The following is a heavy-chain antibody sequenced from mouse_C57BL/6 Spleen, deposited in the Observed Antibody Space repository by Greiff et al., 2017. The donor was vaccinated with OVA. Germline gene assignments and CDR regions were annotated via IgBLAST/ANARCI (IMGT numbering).Heavy chain of an antibody. CDR3: ARRYYGSSFFDY. CDR1: GFNIKDYY. Sequence: VQLQQPGAELVKPGASVKLSCTASGFNIKDYYMHWVKQRTEQGLEWIGRIDPEDGETKSAPKFQGKATITADTSSNTAYLQLSSLTSEDTAVYYCARRYYGSSFFDYWGQGTTLTVSS. CDR2: IDPEDGET. J-gene: IGHJ2*01. V-gene: IGHV14-2*01. D-gene: IGHD1-1*01.